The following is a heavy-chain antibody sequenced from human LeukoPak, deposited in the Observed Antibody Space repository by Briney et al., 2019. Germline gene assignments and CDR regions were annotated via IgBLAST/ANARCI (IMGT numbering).Heavy chain of an antibody. CDR3: ARRHASSWSRFDY. Sequence: SETLSLTCTVSGGSISSSSYYWAWIRQPPGKGLEWIGSIYYSGSRYYNPSLKSRVTISEDTSKNQFSLKLSSVTAADTAVYYCARRHASSWSRFDYWGQGTLVTVSS. V-gene: IGHV4-39*01. D-gene: IGHD6-13*01. J-gene: IGHJ4*02. CDR1: GGSISSSSYY. CDR2: IYYSGSR.